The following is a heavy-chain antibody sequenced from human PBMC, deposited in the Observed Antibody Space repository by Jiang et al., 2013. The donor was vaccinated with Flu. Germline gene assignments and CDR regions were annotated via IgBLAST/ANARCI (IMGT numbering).Heavy chain of an antibody. Sequence: SGAEVKKPGSSVKVSCKASGGTFSSYTISWVRQAPGQGLEWMGRIIPILGIANYAQKFQGRVTITADKSTSTAYMELSSLRSEDTAVYYCARVQEESIAARPEVNWFDPWGQGTLVTVSS. D-gene: IGHD6-6*01. J-gene: IGHJ5*02. V-gene: IGHV1-69*04. CDR3: ARVQEESIAARPEVNWFDP. CDR1: GGTFSSYT. CDR2: IIPILGIA.